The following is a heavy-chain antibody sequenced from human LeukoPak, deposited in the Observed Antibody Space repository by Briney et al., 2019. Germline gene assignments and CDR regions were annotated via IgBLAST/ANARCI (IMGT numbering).Heavy chain of an antibody. D-gene: IGHD4-23*01. V-gene: IGHV3-7*05. Sequence: RPGGSLRLSCAASGFTFRSYWMSWVRQAPGKGLEFVANINQEGSEKYYVDSVKGRFTISRDNAKNSPYLQINGLRAEDTAVYYCAANGGPFDFWGQGTLVTVS. CDR3: AANGGPFDF. J-gene: IGHJ4*02. CDR1: GFTFRSYW. CDR2: INQEGSEK.